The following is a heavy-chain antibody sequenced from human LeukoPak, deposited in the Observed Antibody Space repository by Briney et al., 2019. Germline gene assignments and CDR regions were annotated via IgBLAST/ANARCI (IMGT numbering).Heavy chain of an antibody. Sequence: PSETLSLTCTVSVGSISSYYWRWIRQPPGKGLEWIGYIFYSGITNYNPSLKSRVTISIDTSKNQFSLKLSSVTAADTAVYYCARDGPELLSTLWGQGTLVTVSS. CDR3: ARDGPELLSTL. CDR2: IFYSGIT. V-gene: IGHV4-59*01. D-gene: IGHD1-26*01. CDR1: VGSISSYY. J-gene: IGHJ4*02.